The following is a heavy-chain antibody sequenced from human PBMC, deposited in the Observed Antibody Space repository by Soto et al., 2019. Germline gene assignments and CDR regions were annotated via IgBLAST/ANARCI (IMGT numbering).Heavy chain of an antibody. CDR3: ARARGDV. D-gene: IGHD3-10*01. CDR2: ISYDGSNK. J-gene: IGHJ6*02. V-gene: IGHV3-30-3*01. Sequence: QVQLVESGGGVVQPGRSLRLSCAASGFTFSSYAMHWVRQAPGKGLEWVAVISYDGSNKYYADSVKGRFTISRDNSKNPLYLQMNSLRAEDTAVYYCARARGDVWGQGTTVTVSS. CDR1: GFTFSSYA.